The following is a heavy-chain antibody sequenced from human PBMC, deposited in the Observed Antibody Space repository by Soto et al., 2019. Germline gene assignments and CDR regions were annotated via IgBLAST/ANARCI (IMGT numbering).Heavy chain of an antibody. V-gene: IGHV1-69*13. CDR1: RGTFRSYS. J-gene: IGHJ6*02. CDR2: IIPIFEIT. Sequence: ASVKVSCKASRGTFRSYSSSWVRQAPGQGLEWMGGIIPIFEITNYAQKFQGRVTITADESTSTAYMELSSLGSDDTAVYYCARPDEGGYPSNHHYYPALDVWGQGXTVTVYS. CDR3: ARPDEGGYPSNHHYYPALDV. D-gene: IGHD3-16*02.